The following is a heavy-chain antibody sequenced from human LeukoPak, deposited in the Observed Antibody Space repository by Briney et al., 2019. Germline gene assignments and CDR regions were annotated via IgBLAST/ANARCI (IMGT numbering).Heavy chain of an antibody. Sequence: GSLTLSWLASGFILSSYCMRWVRQAAGRGLEWVSAISGSGGNTYYADFVKGSFTISRDNSKNALYLQMNSLRAEDTAVYYCAKDRGLRRVGVDVWGKGTTVTIS. CDR1: GFILSSYC. CDR3: AKDRGLRRVGVDV. CDR2: ISGSGGNT. V-gene: IGHV3-23*01. J-gene: IGHJ6*03. D-gene: IGHD1-14*01.